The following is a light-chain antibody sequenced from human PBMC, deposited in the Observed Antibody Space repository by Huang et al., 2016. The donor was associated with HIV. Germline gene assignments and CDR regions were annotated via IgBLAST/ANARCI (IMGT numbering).Light chain of an antibody. V-gene: IGKV3-11*01. J-gene: IGKJ4*01. CDR1: QSVRSY. CDR3: QQRANWLT. Sequence: IVLTQSPATLSLSPGERATLSCRASQSVRSYLAWYQQKPGKAPRLLIYDASNRATGVPARFSGSGSGTDFTLTISSLEPEDFAVYYCQQRANWLTFGGGTKVEIK. CDR2: DAS.